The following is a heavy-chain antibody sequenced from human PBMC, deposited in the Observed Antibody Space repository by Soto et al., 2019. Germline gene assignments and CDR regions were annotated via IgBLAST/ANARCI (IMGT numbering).Heavy chain of an antibody. J-gene: IGHJ6*02. CDR2: ISDDGSNK. D-gene: IGHD6-25*01. Sequence: PGGSLRLSCAASGFTLSKYGMHWVRQAPGKGLEWVAVISDDGSNKYYADYVKGRLTISRDNSKNTLYLQMNSLRLEDTAVYYCAKEGGFSTESPLYYYGMDVWGQGTTVTVSS. V-gene: IGHV3-30*18. CDR3: AKEGGFSTESPLYYYGMDV. CDR1: GFTLSKYG.